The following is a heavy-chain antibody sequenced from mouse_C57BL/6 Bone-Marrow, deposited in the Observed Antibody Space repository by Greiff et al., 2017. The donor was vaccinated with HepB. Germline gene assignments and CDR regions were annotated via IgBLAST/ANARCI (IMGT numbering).Heavy chain of an antibody. CDR1: GYTFTSYW. Sequence: VQLQQPGAELVRPGPSVKLSCKASGYTFTSYWMHWVKQRPGQGLEWIGVIDPSDSYTNYNQKFKGKATLTVDTSSSTAYMQLSSLTSEDSAVYYCARDYGRPNFDYWGQGTTLTVSS. CDR3: ARDYGRPNFDY. J-gene: IGHJ2*01. CDR2: IDPSDSYT. V-gene: IGHV1-59*01. D-gene: IGHD1-1*01.